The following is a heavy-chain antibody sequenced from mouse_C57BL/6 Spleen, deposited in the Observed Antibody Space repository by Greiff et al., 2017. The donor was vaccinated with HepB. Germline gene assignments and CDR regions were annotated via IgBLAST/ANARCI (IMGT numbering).Heavy chain of an antibody. CDR3: ERSESGNYESLFAY. CDR2: INPSSGYT. CDR1: GYTFTSYT. J-gene: IGHJ3*01. Sequence: VQLQQSGAELARPGASVKMSCKASGYTFTSYTMHWVKQRPGQGLEWIGYINPSSGYTKYNQKFKDKATLTADKSSSTAYMQLRSLTSEDSAVYYCERSESGNYESLFAYWGQGTLVTVSA. V-gene: IGHV1-4*01. D-gene: IGHD2-1*01.